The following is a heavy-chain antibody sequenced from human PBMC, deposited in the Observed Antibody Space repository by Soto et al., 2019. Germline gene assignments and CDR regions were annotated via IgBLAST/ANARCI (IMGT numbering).Heavy chain of an antibody. CDR3: AKGFIVVVTVIRPDDAFDM. D-gene: IGHD2-21*02. CDR2: ISGGGGNT. J-gene: IGHJ3*02. V-gene: IGHV3-23*01. Sequence: GGSLRLSCAASGFTFGNYAINWVRQAPGKGLEWVAGISGGGGNTYYADSVKGRFTIFRDHSKSTVYLQMHSLRAEDTAVYYCAKGFIVVVTVIRPDDAFDMWGQGTMVTVSS. CDR1: GFTFGNYA.